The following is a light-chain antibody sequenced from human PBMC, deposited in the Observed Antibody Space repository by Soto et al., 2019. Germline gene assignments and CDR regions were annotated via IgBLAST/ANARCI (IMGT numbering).Light chain of an antibody. V-gene: IGKV2-30*01. CDR1: HSLAYIDGNTY. J-gene: IGKJ2*01. Sequence: EVVMTQSPLSLPVTLGQPASISCRSSHSLAYIDGNTYLTWFHQRPGQSPRRLIYYVSNRDSGVPHRFSGSGSGTDFTLKISRVEAEDAGIFYCMQSTHWPPYTFGQGTKLEIK. CDR2: YVS. CDR3: MQSTHWPPYT.